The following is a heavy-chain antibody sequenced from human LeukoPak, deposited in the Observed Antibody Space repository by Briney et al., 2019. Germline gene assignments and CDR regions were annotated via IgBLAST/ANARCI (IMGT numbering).Heavy chain of an antibody. V-gene: IGHV3-48*03. CDR1: GFTFSSYE. CDR3: ARVFGELSHYMDV. J-gene: IGHJ6*03. CDR2: ISSSGSTI. Sequence: PGGSLRLSCAASGFTFSSYEMNWVRQAPGKGLEWVSYISSSGSTIYYADSVKGRFTISRDNAKNSLYLQMNSLRAEDTAVYYCARVFGELSHYMDVWGKGTTVTVSS. D-gene: IGHD3-10*01.